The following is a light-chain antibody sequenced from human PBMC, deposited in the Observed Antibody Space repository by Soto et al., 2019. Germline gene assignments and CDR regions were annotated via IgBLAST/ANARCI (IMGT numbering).Light chain of an antibody. CDR1: SSNIGTNT. Sequence: QSVLTQPPSASGTPGQRVTISCSGSSSNIGTNTVNWYLQLPGTAPKLLIYNNNQRPSGVPDRFSGSKSGTSASLAISGLQSEDEAVYFCAAWDDSLNGLLVFXSGTKGTVL. V-gene: IGLV1-44*01. CDR3: AAWDDSLNGLLV. CDR2: NNN. J-gene: IGLJ1*01.